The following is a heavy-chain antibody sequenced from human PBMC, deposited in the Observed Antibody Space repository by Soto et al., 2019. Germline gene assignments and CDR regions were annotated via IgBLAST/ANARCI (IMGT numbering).Heavy chain of an antibody. J-gene: IGHJ4*02. D-gene: IGHD4-17*01. CDR2: IGTSGDP. CDR3: ARAVPGYGGYYFDY. V-gene: IGHV3-13*05. Sequence: EVQLVESGGGLAQPGGSLRLSCAASGFTFSRFDLHWVRQVPGKRLEWVSGIGTSGDPYYAVSVKGRFTVSRDNAKNSIFLEMKSLRAGDTAVYFCARAVPGYGGYYFDYWGQGALVTVSS. CDR1: GFTFSRFD.